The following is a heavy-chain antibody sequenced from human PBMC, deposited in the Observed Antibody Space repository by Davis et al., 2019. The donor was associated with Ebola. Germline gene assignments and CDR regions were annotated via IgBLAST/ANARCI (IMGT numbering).Heavy chain of an antibody. V-gene: IGHV3-30*03. J-gene: IGHJ6*02. CDR1: GFTFSSYG. Sequence: GESLKISCAASGFTFSSYGMHWVRQAPGKGLEWVAVISYDGSNKYYADSVKGRFTISRDNAKNSLYLQMNSLRAEDTAVYYCARTYYYGSGSYSSYYYYGMDVWGQGTTVTVSS. CDR2: ISYDGSNK. CDR3: ARTYYYGSGSYSSYYYYGMDV. D-gene: IGHD3-10*01.